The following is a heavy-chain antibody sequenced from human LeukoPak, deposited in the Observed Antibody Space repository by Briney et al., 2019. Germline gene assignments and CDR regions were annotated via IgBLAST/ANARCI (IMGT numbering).Heavy chain of an antibody. Sequence: SQTLSLTCTVSGGSISSGGYYWSWIRQPPGKGLEWIGYIYYSGSTYYNPSLKSRVTISVDTSKNQFSLKLSSVTAADTAVYYCARCLGELSLYYNWGQGTLVTVSS. J-gene: IGHJ4*02. CDR2: IYYSGST. D-gene: IGHD3-16*02. CDR1: GGSISSGGYY. V-gene: IGHV4-30-4*08. CDR3: ARCLGELSLYYN.